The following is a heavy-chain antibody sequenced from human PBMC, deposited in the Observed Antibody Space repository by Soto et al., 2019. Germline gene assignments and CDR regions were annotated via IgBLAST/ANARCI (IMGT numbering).Heavy chain of an antibody. CDR2: INWNADST. V-gene: IGHV3-20*04. Sequence: GGSLRLSCAASGFKFDDYGMSWVRQRPGKGLEWISGINWNADSTGYADSVEGRFTISRDNAKNSLFLQMNSLRAEDTAVYYCVKASPPETRREAPSWGKGTLVNLCS. CDR3: VKASPPETRREAPS. CDR1: GFKFDDYG. J-gene: IGHJ4*02.